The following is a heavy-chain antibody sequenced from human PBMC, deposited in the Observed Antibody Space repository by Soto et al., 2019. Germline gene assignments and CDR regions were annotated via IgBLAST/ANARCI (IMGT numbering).Heavy chain of an antibody. CDR2: ISATGGST. Sequence: QPGGSLRLSCADSGFTFSTYPMTWIRQAPGKGLEWVSTISATGGSTYYADTAKGRFTISRDNSKDTLYLQMSSLRPEDTAVYYCARVFVETSMNDAMDVWGRGTAVTVSS. V-gene: IGHV3-23*01. CDR3: ARVFVETSMNDAMDV. CDR1: GFTFSTYP. D-gene: IGHD5-18*01. J-gene: IGHJ6*02.